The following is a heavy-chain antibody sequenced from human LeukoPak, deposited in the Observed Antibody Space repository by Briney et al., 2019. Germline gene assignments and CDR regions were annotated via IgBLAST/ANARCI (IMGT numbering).Heavy chain of an antibody. Sequence: PSETLSLTCTVSGDSISSSSYYWGWIRQPPGKGLEWIGSIYYSGSTNYNPSLKSRVTISVDTSKNHFSLKVNSVTAADTAVYYCARGGQSYYFGSASFDYWGQGTLVTVSS. CDR1: GDSISSSSYY. CDR2: IYYSGST. D-gene: IGHD3-10*01. CDR3: ARGGQSYYFGSASFDY. V-gene: IGHV4-39*02. J-gene: IGHJ4*02.